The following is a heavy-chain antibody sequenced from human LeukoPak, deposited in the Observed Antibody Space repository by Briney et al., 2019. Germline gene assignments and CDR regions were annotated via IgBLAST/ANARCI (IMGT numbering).Heavy chain of an antibody. CDR1: GFTFSDYY. CDR2: ISSSGSTI. J-gene: IGHJ4*02. D-gene: IGHD3-22*01. CDR3: AKGSYYDSSGPDY. Sequence: GGSLRLSCAASGFTFSDYYMSWIRQAPGKGLEWVSYISSSGSTIYYADSVKGRFTISRDNAKNSLYLQMSSLRAEDTAVYYCAKGSYYDSSGPDYWGQGTLVTVSS. V-gene: IGHV3-11*01.